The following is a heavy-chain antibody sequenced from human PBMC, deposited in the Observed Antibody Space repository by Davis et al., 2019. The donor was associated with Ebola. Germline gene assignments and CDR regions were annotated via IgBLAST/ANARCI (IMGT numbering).Heavy chain of an antibody. D-gene: IGHD6-13*01. CDR1: GDSITSHY. CDR3: ARGRGDYSSSWYSYYNGQDV. V-gene: IGHV4-59*11. CDR2: IYSSGST. Sequence: PSETLSLTCTVSGDSITSHYWSWIRQPPGKGLEYIGYIYSSGSTTYNPSLKSRVTISLEMYEKQFSLRLTSVTTADTAVYYCARGRGDYSSSWYSYYNGQDVWGQGTTVTVSS. J-gene: IGHJ6*02.